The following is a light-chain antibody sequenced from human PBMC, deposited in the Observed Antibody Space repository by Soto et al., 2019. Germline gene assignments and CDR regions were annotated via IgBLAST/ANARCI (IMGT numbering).Light chain of an antibody. J-gene: IGKJ2*01. CDR2: GAS. CDR1: QSVSSNY. V-gene: IGKV3-20*01. CDR3: LRYGTSPFMYT. Sequence: ELMLTQSPGTLALSPGERATLSCRASQSVSSNYLAWFQQKPGQPPRLLIYGASSRATGVPDRFSGGGSGTDFTLTISRLEPEDFAVYYCLRYGTSPFMYTFGQGTKLGVK.